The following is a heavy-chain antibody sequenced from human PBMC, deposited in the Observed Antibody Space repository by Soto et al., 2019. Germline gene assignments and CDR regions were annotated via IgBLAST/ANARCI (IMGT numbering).Heavy chain of an antibody. J-gene: IGHJ4*02. CDR1: GFTFISHG. Sequence: LRHPCSASGFTFISHGIRCVRQAPGKGLEWVSTIGRGDDKYYADSVKGRFTISRDNSKNTLYLQMNSLRADDTAIYYCAKSGSHSYFDYWGQGTPVTVSS. D-gene: IGHD1-26*01. CDR3: AKSGSHSYFDY. CDR2: IGRGDDK. V-gene: IGHV3-23*01.